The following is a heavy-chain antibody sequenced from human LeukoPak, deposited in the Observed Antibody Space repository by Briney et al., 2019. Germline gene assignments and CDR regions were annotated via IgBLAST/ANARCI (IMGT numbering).Heavy chain of an antibody. CDR2: FDPEDGET. D-gene: IGHD1-1*01. J-gene: IGHJ2*01. Sequence: ASVKVSCKVSGYTLTELSMHWVRQAPGNGLEWMGGFDPEDGETIYAQKFQGRVTMTGDTSTDTAYMELSSLRSEDTAVYYCATLWTGYFDLWGRGTLVTVSS. V-gene: IGHV1-24*01. CDR3: ATLWTGYFDL. CDR1: GYTLTELS.